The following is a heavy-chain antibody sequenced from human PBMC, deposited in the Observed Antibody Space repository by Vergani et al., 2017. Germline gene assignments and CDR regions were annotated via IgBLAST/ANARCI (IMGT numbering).Heavy chain of an antibody. Sequence: VQLVESGGGLVKPGGSLRLSCAASGFTFSSYSMNWVRQAPGKGLEWVSSISSTSSYIYYADSVKGRFTISRDNVKNSLYLEMNSLRAEDTAVYYCARTLGQAILGPHDYGGQGTLVTVSS. CDR2: ISSTSSYI. D-gene: IGHD7-27*01. V-gene: IGHV3-21*01. J-gene: IGHJ4*02. CDR1: GFTFSSYS. CDR3: ARTLGQAILGPHDY.